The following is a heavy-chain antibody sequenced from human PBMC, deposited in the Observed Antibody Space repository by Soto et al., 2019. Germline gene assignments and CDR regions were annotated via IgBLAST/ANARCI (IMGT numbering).Heavy chain of an antibody. V-gene: IGHV1-18*01. CDR1: GYTFTSYG. CDR3: SRDRPVRKQWLITDEAFDI. Sequence: ASVKVSCKASGYTFTSYGISWVRQAPGQGLEWMGWISAYNGNTNYAQKLQGRVTMTTDTSTSTAYMELRSLRSDDTAVYYCSRDRPVRKQWLITDEAFDIWGQGTMVTVSS. J-gene: IGHJ3*02. CDR2: ISAYNGNT. D-gene: IGHD6-19*01.